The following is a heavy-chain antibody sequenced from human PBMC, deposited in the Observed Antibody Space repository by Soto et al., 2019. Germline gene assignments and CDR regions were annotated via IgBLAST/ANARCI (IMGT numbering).Heavy chain of an antibody. J-gene: IGHJ5*02. CDR1: GYTFTSYD. D-gene: IGHD3-3*01. V-gene: IGHV1-8*01. CDR2: MNPNSGNT. CDR3: ARAASDFWSGPNWFDP. Sequence: ASVKVSCKASGYTFTSYDINWVRQATGQGLEWMGRMNPNSGNTGYAQKFQGRVTITRNTSISTAYMELSSLRSEDTAVYYCARAASDFWSGPNWFDPWGQGTLVTVSS.